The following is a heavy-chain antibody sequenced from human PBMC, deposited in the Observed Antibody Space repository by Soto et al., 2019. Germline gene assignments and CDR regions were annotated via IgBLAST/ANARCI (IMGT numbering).Heavy chain of an antibody. V-gene: IGHV4-30-4*01. Sequence: QVQLQESGPGLVKPSQTLSLICTVSGDSISSDNYFWRWIRQPPGQGLEWIGYISNRGTPYYNPSLKSRVTISLDTSTTRFSLAMYSVTAADTAVYYCAREVNVVALSDAFDIWGQGTMVTVSS. D-gene: IGHD2-8*01. CDR3: AREVNVVALSDAFDI. CDR1: GDSISSDNYF. J-gene: IGHJ3*02. CDR2: ISNRGTP.